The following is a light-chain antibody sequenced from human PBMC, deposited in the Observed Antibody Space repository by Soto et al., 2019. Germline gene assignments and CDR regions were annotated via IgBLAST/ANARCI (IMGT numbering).Light chain of an antibody. Sequence: EIVLTQSPGILSLSPGERATLSCRASQSVSSSYLAWYQQKPGQAPRLLIYGASSRATGIPDRFSGSGSGTDFTLTISRLEPEDFAVYFCQQYGISPPLFPFGPGTKVDIK. CDR1: QSVSSSY. CDR2: GAS. CDR3: QQYGISPPLFP. J-gene: IGKJ3*01. V-gene: IGKV3-20*01.